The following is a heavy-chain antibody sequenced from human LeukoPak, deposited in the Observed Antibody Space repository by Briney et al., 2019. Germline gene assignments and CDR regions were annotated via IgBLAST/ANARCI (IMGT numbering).Heavy chain of an antibody. D-gene: IGHD2-15*01. Sequence: SETLSLTCAVYGVSFSGYYWSWIRQPPGKGLEWIGEINHSGSTNYNPSLKSRVTISLDTAKNQFSLKLSSVSAADTAVYYCARGLNKYCSGGSCYSGSWGQGTLVTVSS. J-gene: IGHJ4*02. V-gene: IGHV4-34*01. CDR2: INHSGST. CDR1: GVSFSGYY. CDR3: ARGLNKYCSGGSCYSGS.